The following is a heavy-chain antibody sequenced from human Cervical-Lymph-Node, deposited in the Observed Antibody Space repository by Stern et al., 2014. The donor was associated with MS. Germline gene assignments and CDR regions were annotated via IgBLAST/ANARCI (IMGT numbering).Heavy chain of an antibody. CDR1: GG. V-gene: IGHV1-18*01. J-gene: IGHJ6*02. Sequence: QLVQSGAEVKKPGASVKVSCKASGGISWVRQAPGQGLEWVGWIAAYNGKTEDAQTLLDRGTLTIDPSTSTAYMELRSLRSDDTAVYYCARDLGVAPYYYYGMDVWGQGTTVTVSS. D-gene: IGHD3-3*01. CDR3: ARDLGVAPYYYYGMDV. CDR2: IAAYNGKT.